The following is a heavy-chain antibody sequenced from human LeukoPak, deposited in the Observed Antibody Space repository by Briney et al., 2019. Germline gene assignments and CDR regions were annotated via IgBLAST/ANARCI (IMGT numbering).Heavy chain of an antibody. Sequence: SETLSLTCAVYGGPFSGYYWSWIRQPPGKGLEWIGEINHSGSTNYNPSLKSRVTISVDTSKNQFSLKLSSVTAADTAVYYCARSGFGELFLFDYWGQGTLVTVSS. CDR1: GGPFSGYY. J-gene: IGHJ4*02. CDR3: ARSGFGELFLFDY. V-gene: IGHV4-34*01. CDR2: INHSGST. D-gene: IGHD3-10*01.